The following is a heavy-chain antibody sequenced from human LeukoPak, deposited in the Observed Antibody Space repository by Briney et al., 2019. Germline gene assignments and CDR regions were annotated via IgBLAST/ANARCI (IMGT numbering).Heavy chain of an antibody. J-gene: IGHJ4*02. Sequence: SQTLSLPCAISGDRVSSNSVVWNWIRQSPSRGLEWLGRTYYRSEWNNHYAVSVKSRITINPDTSKNQFSLQLNSVTPEDTAVYYCARDGVGSRLFDYWGQGTLVTVSS. CDR3: ARDGVGSRLFDY. CDR1: GDRVSSNSVV. V-gene: IGHV6-1*01. D-gene: IGHD3-16*02. CDR2: TYYRSEWNN.